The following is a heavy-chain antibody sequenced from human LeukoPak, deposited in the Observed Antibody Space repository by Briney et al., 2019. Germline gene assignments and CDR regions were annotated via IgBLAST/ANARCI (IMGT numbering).Heavy chain of an antibody. J-gene: IGHJ4*02. CDR3: ATGYGDLVPFDY. D-gene: IGHD4-17*01. CDR2: IWYDGSNK. Sequence: GGSLRFSCAASGFTFSSYGMHWVRQAPGKGLEWVAVIWYDGSNKYYADSVKGRFTISRDNSKNTLYLQMNSLRAEDTAVYYCATGYGDLVPFDYWGQGTLVTVSS. CDR1: GFTFSSYG. V-gene: IGHV3-33*01.